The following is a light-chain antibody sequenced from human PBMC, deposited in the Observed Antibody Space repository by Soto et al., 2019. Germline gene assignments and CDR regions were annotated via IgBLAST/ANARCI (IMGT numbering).Light chain of an antibody. J-gene: IGLJ2*01. V-gene: IGLV2-14*01. CDR2: DVT. Sequence: QSALTQPASVSGSPGQSITISCTGTSSDVGAYDFVSWYQHYPGKAPKLVTFDVTHRPPGISDRFSGPKSANTASLTISGLQAEDEAFYYCSSYTTRSTLVFGGGTKLTVL. CDR3: SSYTTRSTLV. CDR1: SSDVGAYDF.